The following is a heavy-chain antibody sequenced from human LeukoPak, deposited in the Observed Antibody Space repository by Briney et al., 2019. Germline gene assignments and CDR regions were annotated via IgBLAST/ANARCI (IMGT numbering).Heavy chain of an antibody. CDR1: GYSISSGYY. V-gene: IGHV4-38-2*01. Sequence: SETLSLTCAVSGYSISSGYYWGWIRQPPGKGLEWIGSIYHSGSTYYNPSLKSRVTISVDTSKNQFSLKLSSVTAADTAVYYCAADLHDWWAAGYWGQGTLVTVSS. J-gene: IGHJ4*02. D-gene: IGHD6-13*01. CDR3: AADLHDWWAAGY. CDR2: IYHSGST.